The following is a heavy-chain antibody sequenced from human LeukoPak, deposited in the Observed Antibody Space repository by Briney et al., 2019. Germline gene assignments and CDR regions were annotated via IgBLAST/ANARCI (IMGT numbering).Heavy chain of an antibody. Sequence: SETLSLTCTVSGGSISSYYWSWIWQPPGKGLEWIGYIFYTGSTNYNPSLKSRVTISVGTSKNQFSLKLNSVSAADTAVYYCARDGAVDILTGYGAFDIWGQGTMVTVSS. J-gene: IGHJ3*02. D-gene: IGHD3-9*01. CDR1: GGSISSYY. CDR3: ARDGAVDILTGYGAFDI. V-gene: IGHV4-59*01. CDR2: IFYTGST.